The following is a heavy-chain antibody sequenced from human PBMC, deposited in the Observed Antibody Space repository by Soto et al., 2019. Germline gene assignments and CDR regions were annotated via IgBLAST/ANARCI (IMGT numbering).Heavy chain of an antibody. V-gene: IGHV3-21*01. CDR1: GFTFSSYS. CDR2: ISSSSSYI. D-gene: IGHD3-3*01. CDR3: AREYYDFWSGYLTFDP. J-gene: IGHJ5*02. Sequence: GGSLRLSCAASGFTFSSYSMNWVRQAPGKGLEWVSSISSSSSYIYYADSVKGRFTISRDNAKNSLYLQMNSLRAEDTAVYYCAREYYDFWSGYLTFDPWGQGTLVTVSS.